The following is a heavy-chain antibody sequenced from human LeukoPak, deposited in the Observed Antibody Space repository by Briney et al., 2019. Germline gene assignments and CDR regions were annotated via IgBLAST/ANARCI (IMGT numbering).Heavy chain of an antibody. CDR2: ISGSGSST. J-gene: IGHJ4*02. Sequence: GGSLRLSCAASGFTFSSYAMSWVRQAPGKGPEWVSAISGSGSSTYYADSVKGRFTIPRDSSKNALYLQMNSLRAEDTAVYYCAKVGMTTVTTGPKYFDYWGQGTLVTVSS. CDR3: AKVGMTTVTTGPKYFDY. CDR1: GFTFSSYA. D-gene: IGHD4-17*01. V-gene: IGHV3-23*01.